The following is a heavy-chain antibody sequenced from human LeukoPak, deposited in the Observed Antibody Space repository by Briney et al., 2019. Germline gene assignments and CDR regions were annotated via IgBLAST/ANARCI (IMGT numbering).Heavy chain of an antibody. CDR1: GGSFSGYY. CDR3: ARGPNSSGWYGRDY. J-gene: IGHJ4*02. V-gene: IGHV4-34*01. CDR2: INHSGST. D-gene: IGHD6-19*01. Sequence: PSETLSLTCAVYGGSFSGYYWSWIRQPPGKGLEWIGEINHSGSTNYNPSLMSRVTISVDTSKNQFSLKLSSVTAADTAVYYCARGPNSSGWYGRDYWGQGTLVTVSS.